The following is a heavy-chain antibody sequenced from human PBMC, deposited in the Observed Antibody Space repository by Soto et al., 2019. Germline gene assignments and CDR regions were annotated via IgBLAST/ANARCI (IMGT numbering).Heavy chain of an antibody. D-gene: IGHD2-15*01. CDR2: ISSSGTGI. CDR3: ARAYSDAFDI. J-gene: IGHJ3*02. Sequence: GSLRLSCAASGFTFSDYYMTWIRQAPGKGLEWVSYISSSGTGIYYPDSVKGRFTISRDNAKNSLYLQMSSLRAEDTAVYFCARAYSDAFDIWGQGTLVTVSS. V-gene: IGHV3-11*01. CDR1: GFTFSDYY.